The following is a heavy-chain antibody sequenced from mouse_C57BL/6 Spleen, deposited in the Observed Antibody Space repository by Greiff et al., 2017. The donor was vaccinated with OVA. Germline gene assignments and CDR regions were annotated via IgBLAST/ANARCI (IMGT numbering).Heavy chain of an antibody. CDR3: ARGVRWDFDV. D-gene: IGHD5-1*01. J-gene: IGHJ1*03. V-gene: IGHV1-69*01. CDR2: IDPSDSYT. Sequence: VQLQQPGAELVMPGASVKLSCKASGYTFTSYWMHWVKQRPGQGLEWIGEIDPSDSYTNYNQKFKGKSTLTVDKSSSTAYMQLSSLTSEDSAVYYCARGVRWDFDVWGTGTTVTVSS. CDR1: GYTFTSYW.